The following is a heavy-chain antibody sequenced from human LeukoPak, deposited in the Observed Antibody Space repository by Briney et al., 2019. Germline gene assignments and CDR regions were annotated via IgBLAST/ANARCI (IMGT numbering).Heavy chain of an antibody. CDR3: ALYGGTKGVDY. CDR1: EFTLSSYE. V-gene: IGHV3-48*03. D-gene: IGHD4-23*01. Sequence: PGGSLRLSCAASEFTLSSYEMNWVRQAPGKGLEWLSYIGGNNIYYADSVKGRFTISRDNAKNSLYLQMNSLRAEDTAVYYCALYGGTKGVDYWGQGTLVTVSS. J-gene: IGHJ4*02. CDR2: IGGNNI.